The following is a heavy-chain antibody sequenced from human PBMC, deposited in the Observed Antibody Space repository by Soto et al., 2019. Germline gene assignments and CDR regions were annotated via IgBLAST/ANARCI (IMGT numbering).Heavy chain of an antibody. J-gene: IGHJ5*02. Sequence: PGGSLRLSCAASGFTFSSYGMHWVRQAPGKGLEWVAVISYDGSNKYYADSVKGRFTISRDNSKNTLYLQMNSLRAEDTAVYYCAKDLSEGGLDPWGQGTLVTVSS. D-gene: IGHD3-16*01. CDR1: GFTFSSYG. CDR2: ISYDGSNK. V-gene: IGHV3-30*18. CDR3: AKDLSEGGLDP.